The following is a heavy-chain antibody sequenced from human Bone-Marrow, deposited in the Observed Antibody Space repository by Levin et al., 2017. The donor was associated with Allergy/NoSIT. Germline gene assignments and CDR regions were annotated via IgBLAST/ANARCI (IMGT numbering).Heavy chain of an antibody. CDR2: ISAYNGNT. D-gene: IGHD3-22*01. CDR1: GYTFTSYG. Sequence: GESLKISCKASGYTFTSYGISWVRQAPGQGLEWMGWISAYNGNTNYAQKLQGRVTMTTDTSTSTAYMELRSLRSDDTAVYYCARDQYDSSGYYSLFFCYWGQGTLVTVSS. J-gene: IGHJ4*02. CDR3: ARDQYDSSGYYSLFFCY. V-gene: IGHV1-18*01.